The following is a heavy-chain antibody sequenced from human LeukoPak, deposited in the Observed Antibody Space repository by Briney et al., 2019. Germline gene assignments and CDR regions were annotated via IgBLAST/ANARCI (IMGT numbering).Heavy chain of an antibody. D-gene: IGHD5-24*01. CDR3: AKDYASDMATAPFDY. Sequence: PGGSLRLSCAASGFTFSNYAMSWVRQAPGKGLERVSVISGSGGSTYYADSVKGRFTISRDNSKNTLYLQMNSLRAEDTAVYYCAKDYASDMATAPFDYWGQGTLVTVSS. V-gene: IGHV3-23*01. CDR2: ISGSGGST. J-gene: IGHJ4*02. CDR1: GFTFSNYA.